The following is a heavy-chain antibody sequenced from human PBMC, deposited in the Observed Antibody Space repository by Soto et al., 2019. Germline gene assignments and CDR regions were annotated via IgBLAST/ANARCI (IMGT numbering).Heavy chain of an antibody. Sequence: GGSLRLSCAASGFTFSSYAMTWVRQAPGKGLEWVSSISFSDGGTHYADSVKGRLTISRDNSKNTLFLQMNSLRAEDTAVYYCVKDDRILGRRYFDLWGRGTLVTVSS. V-gene: IGHV3-23*01. CDR3: VKDDRILGRRYFDL. CDR2: ISFSDGGT. CDR1: GFTFSSYA. D-gene: IGHD2-15*01. J-gene: IGHJ2*01.